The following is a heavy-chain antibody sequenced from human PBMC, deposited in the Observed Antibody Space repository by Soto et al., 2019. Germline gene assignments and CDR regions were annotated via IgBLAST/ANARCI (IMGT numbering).Heavy chain of an antibody. CDR3: AKDGALGYCTNGVCYTSGWFDP. CDR2: ISGSGGST. V-gene: IGHV3-23*01. D-gene: IGHD2-8*01. J-gene: IGHJ5*02. Sequence: GGSLRLSCAASGFTFSSYAMSWVRQAPGKGLEWVSAISGSGGSTYYADSAKGRFTISRDNSKNTLYLQMNSLRAEDTAVYYCAKDGALGYCTNGVCYTSGWFDPWGQGTLVTVSS. CDR1: GFTFSSYA.